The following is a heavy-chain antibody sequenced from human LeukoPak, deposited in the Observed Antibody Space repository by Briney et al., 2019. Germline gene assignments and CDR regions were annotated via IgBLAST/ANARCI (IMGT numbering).Heavy chain of an antibody. V-gene: IGHV3-23*01. Sequence: GGSLRLSCAASGFTVSSYAMSWVRQAPGKGLEWVSAISGSGDTSYYADSVRGRFTISRDISNNTLFLQMDSLRAEDTAVYFCAKEWKYSSSWYQYYFDCWGQGTLVTVSS. CDR1: GFTVSSYA. J-gene: IGHJ4*02. D-gene: IGHD6-13*01. CDR2: ISGSGDTS. CDR3: AKEWKYSSSWYQYYFDC.